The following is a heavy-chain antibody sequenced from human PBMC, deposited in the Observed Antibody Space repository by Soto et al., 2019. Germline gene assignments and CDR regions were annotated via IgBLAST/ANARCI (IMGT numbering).Heavy chain of an antibody. CDR1: GYTFTSYG. J-gene: IGHJ5*02. V-gene: IGHV1-18*04. CDR3: ARDVSRGVVTALNWFAP. D-gene: IGHD2-21*02. CDR2: ISAYNGNT. Sequence: QVQLVQSGAEVKKPGASVKVSCKASGYTFTSYGISWVRQAPGQGLEWMGWISAYNGNTNYAQKLQGRVTMTTDTSPSAAYMELRSLRSDDTAVYYCARDVSRGVVTALNWFAPWGQGTLVTVSS.